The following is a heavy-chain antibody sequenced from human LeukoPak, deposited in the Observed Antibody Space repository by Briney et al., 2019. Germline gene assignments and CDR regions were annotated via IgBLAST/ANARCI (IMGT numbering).Heavy chain of an antibody. CDR3: ARYCRSTSCIFMGFDY. CDR1: GYSISSGYY. CDR2: IYHSGST. J-gene: IGHJ4*02. D-gene: IGHD2-2*01. V-gene: IGHV4-38-2*02. Sequence: SGTHSVTCTSTGYSISSGYYCGWIRRLQGKGLEWMGSIYHSGSTSYNPSLKSRVTISVDTSKNQFSLKLSSVTAADTAVYFCARYCRSTSCIFMGFDYWGQGTLVSVSS.